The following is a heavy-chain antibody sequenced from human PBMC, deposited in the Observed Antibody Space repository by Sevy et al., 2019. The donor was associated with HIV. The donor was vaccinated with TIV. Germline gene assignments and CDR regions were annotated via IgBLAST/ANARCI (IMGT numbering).Heavy chain of an antibody. V-gene: IGHV3-30*02. Sequence: GGSLRLSCAASGFSFSSYGMHWVRQAPGKGLEWMSYIQYDGSNKDYADSVKGRFTISRDNSKNTLYLQMNSLRVEDPVVFYCVKEGGGGGGDHWGQGTLVTVSS. D-gene: IGHD3-16*01. CDR3: VKEGGGGGGDH. CDR1: GFSFSSYG. J-gene: IGHJ4*02. CDR2: IQYDGSNK.